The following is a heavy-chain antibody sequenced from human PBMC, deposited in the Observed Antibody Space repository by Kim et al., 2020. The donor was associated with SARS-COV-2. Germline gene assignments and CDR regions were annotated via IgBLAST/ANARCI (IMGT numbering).Heavy chain of an antibody. Sequence: YNPALKVLVTMSVDTAKYQFSLKLSSVTAAGTAVYYCARSWSSSWYGAFDIWGQGTRVTVSS. D-gene: IGHD6-13*01. V-gene: IGHV4-59*10. J-gene: IGHJ3*02. CDR3: ARSWSSSWYGAFDI.